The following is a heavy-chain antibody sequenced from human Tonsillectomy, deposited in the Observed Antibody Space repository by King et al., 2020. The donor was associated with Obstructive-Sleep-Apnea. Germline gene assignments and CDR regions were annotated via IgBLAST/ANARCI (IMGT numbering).Heavy chain of an antibody. D-gene: IGHD3-10*01. CDR1: GFTFSSYA. V-gene: IGHV3-23*04. CDR3: AKADRWDYYGSGSSPFDY. CDR2: ISGSGGST. Sequence: VQLVESGGGLVQPGGSLRLSCAASGFTFSSYAMSWVRQAPGKGLEWVSAISGSGGSTYYADSVKGRFTISRDNSKNTLYLQMNSLRAEDTAVYYCAKADRWDYYGSGSSPFDYWGQGTLVTVSS. J-gene: IGHJ4*02.